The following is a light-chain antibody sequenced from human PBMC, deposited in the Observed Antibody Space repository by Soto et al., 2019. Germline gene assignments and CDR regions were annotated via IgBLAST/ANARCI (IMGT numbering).Light chain of an antibody. V-gene: IGKV3-15*01. CDR2: DTS. CDR3: QQNYSLPIT. CDR1: QGIGDT. J-gene: IGKJ5*01. Sequence: EVVMRQSPATLSVSPGAGGTLSCRASQGIGDTLAWYQHKPGQTPRLHIYDTSTRATGVPTRFSGSRSGTDFTLTITGLQPEDFATYYCQQNYSLPITFGQGTRLEIK.